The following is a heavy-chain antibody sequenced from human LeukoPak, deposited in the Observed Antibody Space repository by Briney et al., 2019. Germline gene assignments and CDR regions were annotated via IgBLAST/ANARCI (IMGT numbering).Heavy chain of an antibody. Sequence: GGSLRLSCAASGSTFSSYAMSWVRQAPGKGLEWVSAISGSGGSTYYADSVKGRFTISRDNSKNTLYLQMNSLRAEDTAVYYCAPRMGSSSVDYWGQGTLVTVSS. V-gene: IGHV3-23*01. CDR1: GSTFSSYA. J-gene: IGHJ4*02. CDR2: ISGSGGST. CDR3: APRMGSSSVDY. D-gene: IGHD6-6*01.